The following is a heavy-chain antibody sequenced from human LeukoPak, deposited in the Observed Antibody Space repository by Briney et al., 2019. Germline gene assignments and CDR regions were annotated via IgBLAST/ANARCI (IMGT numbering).Heavy chain of an antibody. CDR2: ISSSGSTI. CDR1: GFTFSDYY. D-gene: IGHD3-3*01. V-gene: IGHV3-11*04. J-gene: IGHJ6*03. Sequence: GGSLRLSCAASGFTFSDYYMSWIRQAPGKGLEWVSYISSSGSTIYYADSVKGRFTISRDKAKNSLYLQMNSLRAEDTAVYYCARESAIFGVGSLRYYYYMDVWGKGTTVTVSS. CDR3: ARESAIFGVGSLRYYYYMDV.